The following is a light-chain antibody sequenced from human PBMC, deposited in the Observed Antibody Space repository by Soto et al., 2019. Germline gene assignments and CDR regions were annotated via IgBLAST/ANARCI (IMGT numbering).Light chain of an antibody. J-gene: IGKJ4*01. V-gene: IGKV1-6*02. CDR2: LAS. CDR3: IQDSNYPLT. CDR1: QDIRNA. Sequence: ATRLTHSPSSLSASVGDMVNISCRASQDIRNAIGWYQQKPGRAPSLLIYLASYLQTGVPRRFRGSGSGTDFTLTISSLQPEDYCTHYPIQDSNYPLTFGAGTKVEIX.